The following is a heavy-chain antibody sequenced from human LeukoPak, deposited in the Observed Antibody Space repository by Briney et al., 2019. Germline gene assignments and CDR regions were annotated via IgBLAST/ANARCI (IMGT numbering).Heavy chain of an antibody. J-gene: IGHJ6*03. V-gene: IGHV4-4*07. CDR3: ARDELEQTYYYYYYMDV. CDR1: GGSISSYY. CDR2: IYTSGST. D-gene: IGHD1/OR15-1a*01. Sequence: PSETLSLTCTVSGGSISSYYWSWIRQPAGKGLEWIGRIYTSGSTNYNPSLKSRVTMSVDTSKNQFSLKLSSVTAADTAVYYCARDELEQTYYYYYYMDVWGKGTTVTVSS.